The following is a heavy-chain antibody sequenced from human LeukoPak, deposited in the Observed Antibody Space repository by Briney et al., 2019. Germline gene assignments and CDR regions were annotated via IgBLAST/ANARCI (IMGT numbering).Heavy chain of an antibody. CDR2: IYSAGST. CDR1: GGSISSGDYY. V-gene: IGHV4-30-4*01. J-gene: IGHJ1*01. Sequence: SQTLSLTCTVSGGSISSGDYYWSWIRQPPGKGLEWIGYIYSAGSTYYSPSLKSRLTISIDTSKSQFSLELRSVTSADTAVYYCARGRSAYFQHWGQGTLVTVSS. CDR3: ARGRSAYFQH.